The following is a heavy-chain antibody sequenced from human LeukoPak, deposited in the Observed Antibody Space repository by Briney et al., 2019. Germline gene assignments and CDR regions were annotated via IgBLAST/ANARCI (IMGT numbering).Heavy chain of an antibody. CDR3: ARPAVDTAMT. Sequence: GRSLRLSCAASGFTFSSYAMLWVRQAPGKGLEWVAVISYDGSNKYYADSVKGRFTISRDNSKNTLYLQMNSLRAEDTAVYYCARPAVDTAMTWGQGTLVTVSS. D-gene: IGHD5-18*01. V-gene: IGHV3-30-3*01. CDR1: GFTFSSYA. J-gene: IGHJ4*02. CDR2: ISYDGSNK.